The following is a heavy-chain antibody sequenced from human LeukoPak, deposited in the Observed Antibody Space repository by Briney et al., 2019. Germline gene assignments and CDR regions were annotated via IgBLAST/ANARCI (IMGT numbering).Heavy chain of an antibody. CDR1: GFTFSNYW. J-gene: IGHJ4*02. V-gene: IGHV3-74*01. CDR3: ARTAYSDYSLGF. Sequence: GGSLRLSCAASGFTFSNYWMHWVRQAPGKGLVWVSRISSDGSSTSYADSVKGRFTISRDNARNTLYLQMNSLRAEDAAVYYCARTAYSDYSLGFWGQGTLVTVSS. CDR2: ISSDGSST. D-gene: IGHD5-12*01.